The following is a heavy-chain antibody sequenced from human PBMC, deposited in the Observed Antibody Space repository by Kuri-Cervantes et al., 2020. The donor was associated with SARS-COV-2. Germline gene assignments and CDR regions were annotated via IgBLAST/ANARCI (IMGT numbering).Heavy chain of an antibody. Sequence: GSLRLSCTVSGGSSSNYYWSWIRQPPGKGLEWIGYVHYSGSTNFNPSLKSRVTISMDTSKNQFSLKLSSVTAADTAVYYCARGGRYCSSTSCLPYYYYYGMDVWGQGTTVTVSS. J-gene: IGHJ6*02. V-gene: IGHV4-59*12. CDR2: VHYSGST. CDR3: ARGGRYCSSTSCLPYYYYYGMDV. CDR1: GGSSSNYY. D-gene: IGHD2-2*01.